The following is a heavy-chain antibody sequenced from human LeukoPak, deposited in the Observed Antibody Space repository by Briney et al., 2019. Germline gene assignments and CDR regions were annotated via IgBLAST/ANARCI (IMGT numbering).Heavy chain of an antibody. CDR3: AREYSSGWDVGY. V-gene: IGHV3-30-3*01. Sequence: GRSLRLSCAASGFTFSSYAMHWVRQAPGKGLEWVAVISYDGSNKYYAGSVEGRFTISRDNSKNTLYLQMNSLRAEDTAVYYCAREYSSGWDVGYWGQGTLVTVSS. CDR1: GFTFSSYA. D-gene: IGHD6-19*01. J-gene: IGHJ4*02. CDR2: ISYDGSNK.